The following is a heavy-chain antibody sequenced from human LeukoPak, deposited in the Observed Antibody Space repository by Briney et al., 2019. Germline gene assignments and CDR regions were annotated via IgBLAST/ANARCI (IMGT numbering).Heavy chain of an antibody. J-gene: IGHJ4*02. V-gene: IGHV3-30*03. CDR3: ARRTRSRIAVAPPDY. CDR2: ISYDGSNK. CDR1: GFTFSSYG. Sequence: QPGGSLRLSCAASGFTFSSYGMHWVRQAPGKGLEWAAVISYDGSNKYYADSVKGRFTISRDNSKNTLYLQMNSLRAEDTAVYYCARRTRSRIAVAPPDYWGQGTLVTVSS. D-gene: IGHD6-19*01.